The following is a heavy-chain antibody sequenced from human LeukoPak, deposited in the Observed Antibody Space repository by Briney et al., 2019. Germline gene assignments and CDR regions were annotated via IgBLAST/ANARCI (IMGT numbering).Heavy chain of an antibody. Sequence: ASVKVSCKASGYTFTSYGISWVRQAPGQGLEWMGWISAYNGNTKYAQKLQGRVTMTTDTSTSTASMDLRSLRSNDPTLSYIARKSGRHDYWGQGTLVTVSS. V-gene: IGHV1-18*01. J-gene: IGHJ4*02. CDR2: ISAYNGNT. D-gene: IGHD1-26*01. CDR1: GYTFTSYG. CDR3: ARKSGRHDY.